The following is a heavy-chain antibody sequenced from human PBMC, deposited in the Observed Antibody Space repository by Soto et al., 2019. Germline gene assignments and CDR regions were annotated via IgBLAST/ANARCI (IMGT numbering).Heavy chain of an antibody. V-gene: IGHV1-58*01. CDR2: IVVGSANK. Sequence: SVKVSCQASGFTFTSFAVQWVRQARGQRLEWIGWIVVGSANKNYAQKFQERVTSTRDISTSTAYMELSSLRSEDTGVYYCAADLSIAAQYYYYYGMDVWGQGTTVTVSS. D-gene: IGHD6-6*01. CDR3: AADLSIAAQYYYYYGMDV. CDR1: GFTFTSFA. J-gene: IGHJ6*02.